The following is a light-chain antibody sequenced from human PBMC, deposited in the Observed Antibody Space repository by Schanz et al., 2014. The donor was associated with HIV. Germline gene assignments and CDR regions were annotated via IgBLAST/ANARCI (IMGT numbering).Light chain of an antibody. V-gene: IGKV1-39*01. CDR3: LQDYSYPYT. CDR1: QSLSFY. CDR2: TAS. Sequence: IQLTQSPSSLSASVGDRVTITCRASQSLSFYLNWYQQKPGRAPKLLIYTASNLQSGVPSRFSGSGSGTDFSLTITSLQPEDFATYYCLQDYSYPYTFGQGTKLEI. J-gene: IGKJ2*01.